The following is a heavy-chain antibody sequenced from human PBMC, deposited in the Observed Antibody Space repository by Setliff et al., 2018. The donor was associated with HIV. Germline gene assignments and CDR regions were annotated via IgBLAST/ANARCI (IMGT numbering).Heavy chain of an antibody. Sequence: GASVKVSCKASGYTFTGHYMHWVRQAPGQGLQWMGWIDPHTGGPQYSQKFLGRVTMTRDTSISTVYMELTSLRSDDTAIYYCARDANYGGSGYDREYFDYWGQGTLVTVSS. CDR3: ARDANYGGSGYDREYFDY. CDR1: GYTFTGHY. J-gene: IGHJ4*02. V-gene: IGHV1-2*02. CDR2: IDPHTGGP. D-gene: IGHD5-12*01.